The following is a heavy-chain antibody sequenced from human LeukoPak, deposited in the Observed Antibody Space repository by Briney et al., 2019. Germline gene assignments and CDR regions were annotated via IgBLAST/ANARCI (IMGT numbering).Heavy chain of an antibody. Sequence: GGSLRLSCAASGFSFSSYALSWVRQAPGKGLEWVSSISRSSTYIFYADSVKGRFTISRDNAKNSLYLQMNSLRAEDTAVYHCVREGGHDYWGQGTLVTVSS. CDR2: ISRSSTYI. V-gene: IGHV3-21*01. CDR1: GFSFSSYA. CDR3: VREGGHDY. D-gene: IGHD2-15*01. J-gene: IGHJ4*02.